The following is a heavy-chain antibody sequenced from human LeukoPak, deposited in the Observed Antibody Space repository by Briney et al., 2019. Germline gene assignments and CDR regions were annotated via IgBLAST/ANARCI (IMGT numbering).Heavy chain of an antibody. CDR3: ARAPHSYGYYYYYYMDV. CDR1: GFTFDDYG. Sequence: GGSLRLSCAASGFTFDDYGMSWVRQAPGKGLEWVSGINWNGGSTGYADSVKGRFTIPRDNAKNSLYLQMNSLRAEDTALYYCARAPHSYGYYYYYYMDVWGKGTTVTVSS. V-gene: IGHV3-20*04. J-gene: IGHJ6*03. CDR2: INWNGGST. D-gene: IGHD5-18*01.